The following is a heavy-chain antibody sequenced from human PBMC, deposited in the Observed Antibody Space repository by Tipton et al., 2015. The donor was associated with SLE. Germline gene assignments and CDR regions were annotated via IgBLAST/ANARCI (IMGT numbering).Heavy chain of an antibody. CDR3: ASWWVGGYMFFDY. Sequence: TLSLTCTVSGGSVSSGGYYWSWIRQHPGKGLEWIGYIYNSGGTDYSPSLKSRVTISADTSKNQFSLKLSSVTAADTAVYYCASWWVGGYMFFDYWGQGTLVTVSS. J-gene: IGHJ4*02. CDR1: GGSVSSGGYY. CDR2: IYNSGGT. V-gene: IGHV4-31*03. D-gene: IGHD5-12*01.